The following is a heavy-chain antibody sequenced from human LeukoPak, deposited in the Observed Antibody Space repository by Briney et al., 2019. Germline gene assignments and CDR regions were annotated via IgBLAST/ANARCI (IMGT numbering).Heavy chain of an antibody. J-gene: IGHJ4*02. D-gene: IGHD5-18*01. Sequence: GGSLRLSCAASGFTFSTYGMHWVRQAPGKGLEWVAFIRYDGTNKYYADSVKGRFTISRDNSKNTPYLQMNGLRVEDTAVYYCAKPPDSGYSYGGPLDYWGQGTLVTVSS. CDR1: GFTFSTYG. V-gene: IGHV3-30*02. CDR2: IRYDGTNK. CDR3: AKPPDSGYSYGGPLDY.